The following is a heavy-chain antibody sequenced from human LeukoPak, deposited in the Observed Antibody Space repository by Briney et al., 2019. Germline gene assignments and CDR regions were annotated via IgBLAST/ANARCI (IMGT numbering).Heavy chain of an antibody. Sequence: RSLRLSCAASGFTFGSYGMHWVRQAPGKGLEWVAVIWYDGSNKFYADSVKGRFTISRDNSKNTLYLQMNSLRAEDTAVYYCARDRAAADLDYWGQGTLVTVSS. D-gene: IGHD6-13*01. J-gene: IGHJ4*02. CDR3: ARDRAAADLDY. V-gene: IGHV3-33*01. CDR1: GFTFGSYG. CDR2: IWYDGSNK.